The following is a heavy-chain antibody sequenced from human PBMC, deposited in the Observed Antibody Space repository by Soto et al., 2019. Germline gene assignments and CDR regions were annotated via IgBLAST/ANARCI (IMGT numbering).Heavy chain of an antibody. Sequence: SETLSLTCAVYGGSFSGYYWSWIRQPPGKGLEWIGEINHSGSTNYNPSLKSRVTISVDTSKNQFSLKLSSVTAADTAVYYCARGGSNAYRQPKKFDYWGQGTLVTVSS. D-gene: IGHD2-2*01. CDR1: GGSFSGYY. CDR3: ARGGSNAYRQPKKFDY. V-gene: IGHV4-34*01. J-gene: IGHJ4*02. CDR2: INHSGST.